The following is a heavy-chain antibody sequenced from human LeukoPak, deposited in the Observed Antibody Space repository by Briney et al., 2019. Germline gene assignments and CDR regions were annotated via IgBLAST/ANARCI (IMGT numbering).Heavy chain of an antibody. Sequence: GGSLTLSCAASGFTFSDYYMSWIRQAPGKALEWGSYISSSDSTIYYADSVKGRFTISRDNAKNSLYLQMNSVRAEDTAVYYCARAGDSSSWYDGYYYCGMDVWGQGTTVTVSS. D-gene: IGHD6-13*01. V-gene: IGHV3-11*01. CDR3: ARAGDSSSWYDGYYYCGMDV. CDR2: ISSSDSTI. CDR1: GFTFSDYY. J-gene: IGHJ6*01.